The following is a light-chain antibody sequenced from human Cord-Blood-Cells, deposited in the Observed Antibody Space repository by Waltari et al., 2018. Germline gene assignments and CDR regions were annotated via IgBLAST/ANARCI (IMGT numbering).Light chain of an antibody. CDR2: AAA. CDR1: QSISSY. J-gene: IGKJ4*01. V-gene: IGKV1-39*01. Sequence: DIQMTQSPSSLSASVGDRVTITCRASQSISSYLNWYQQKPGKAPKLLIYAAASLQSGVPSRFSGSGSGTDFTLTISSLQPEDFATYYCQQSYSTPQELTFGVGTKVEIK. CDR3: QQSYSTPQELT.